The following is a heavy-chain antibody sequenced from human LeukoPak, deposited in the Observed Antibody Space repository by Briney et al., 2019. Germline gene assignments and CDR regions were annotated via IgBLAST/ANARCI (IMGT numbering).Heavy chain of an antibody. CDR1: GFTFSSYG. Sequence: PGGSLRLSCAASGFTFSSYGMHWVRQAPGKGLEWVAAIWYDGSNEYYADSVKGRFTISRDNSKNTLYLQMNSLRAEDTAVYYCARVDSSGYYNGMDVWGQGTTVTVSS. D-gene: IGHD3-22*01. V-gene: IGHV3-33*01. CDR2: IWYDGSNE. J-gene: IGHJ6*02. CDR3: ARVDSSGYYNGMDV.